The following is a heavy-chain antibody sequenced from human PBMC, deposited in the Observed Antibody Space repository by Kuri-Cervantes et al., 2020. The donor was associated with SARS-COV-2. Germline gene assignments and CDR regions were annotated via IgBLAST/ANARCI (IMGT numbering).Heavy chain of an antibody. V-gene: IGHV3-13*04. CDR1: GFTFSSYD. CDR2: IGTAGDT. CDR3: ARGDVQSGVDAFDI. D-gene: IGHD1-1*01. Sequence: GESLKISCAASGFTFSSYDMHRVRQATGKGLEWVSAIGTAGDTYYPGSVKGRFTISRENAKNSLYLQMNSLRAGDTAVYYCARGDVQSGVDAFDIWGQGTMVTVSS. J-gene: IGHJ3*02.